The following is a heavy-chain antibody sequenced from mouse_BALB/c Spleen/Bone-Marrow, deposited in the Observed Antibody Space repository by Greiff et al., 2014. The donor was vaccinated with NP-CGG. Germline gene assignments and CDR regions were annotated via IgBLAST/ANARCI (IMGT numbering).Heavy chain of an antibody. D-gene: IGHD2-4*01. Sequence: EVQLQQSGPGLVKPSQSLSLTCTVTGYSITSDYAWNWIRQFPGNELEWMGYISYSDITSYNPSLKSRISITRDTSKNQFFLQLNSVTTEDTATYYCARSRGLRRDWYFDVWGAGTTVTVSS. CDR2: ISYSDIT. J-gene: IGHJ1*01. CDR3: ARSRGLRRDWYFDV. V-gene: IGHV3-2*02. CDR1: GYSITSDYA.